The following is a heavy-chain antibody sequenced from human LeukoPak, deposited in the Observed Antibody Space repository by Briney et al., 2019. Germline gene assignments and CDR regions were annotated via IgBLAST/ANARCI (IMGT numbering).Heavy chain of an antibody. J-gene: IGHJ4*02. CDR2: IYYTGST. D-gene: IGHD6-6*01. V-gene: IGHV4-59*08. CDR1: GSSISSLY. Sequence: PSETLSLTGSVSGSSISSLYWSWIRQPPGKGLEWIRYIYYTGSTNYNPSLKSRVTIFVDTSKNQFSLRLSSVTAADMAVYYCARHRAYSSSSPFDYWGQGTLVTVSS. CDR3: ARHRAYSSSSPFDY.